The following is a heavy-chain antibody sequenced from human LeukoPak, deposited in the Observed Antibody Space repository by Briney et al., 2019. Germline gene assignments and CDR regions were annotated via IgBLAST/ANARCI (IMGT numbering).Heavy chain of an antibody. V-gene: IGHV1-2*02. CDR1: GYTFTGYY. J-gene: IGHJ4*02. CDR2: INPNSGGT. CDR3: ARGPPPGYRSGWYFGY. D-gene: IGHD6-19*01. Sequence: ASVKVSCKASGYTFTGYYMHWVRQAPGQGLEWMGWINPNSGGTNYAQKFQGRVTMTRDTSISTAYMELSRLRSDDTAVYYCARGPPPGYRSGWYFGYWGQGTLVTVSS.